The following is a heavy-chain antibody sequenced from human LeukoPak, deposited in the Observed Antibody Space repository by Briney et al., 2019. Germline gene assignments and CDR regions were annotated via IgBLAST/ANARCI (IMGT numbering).Heavy chain of an antibody. D-gene: IGHD6-19*01. CDR3: ARDGGWYKRGLDYYYYYMDV. CDR1: GFIFDNYG. CDR2: INRNGVSA. Sequence: PGGSLRLSCAASGFIFDNYGMSWVRRGPGKGLEWVSRINRNGVSALYADSVKGRFTISRDNAKKSLYLQMNSLRVEDTALYYCARDGGWYKRGLDYYYYYMDVWGKGTTVTVSS. J-gene: IGHJ6*03. V-gene: IGHV3-20*04.